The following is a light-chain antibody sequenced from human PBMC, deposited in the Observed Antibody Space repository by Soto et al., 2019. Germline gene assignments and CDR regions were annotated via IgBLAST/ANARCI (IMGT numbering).Light chain of an antibody. CDR1: QSVSSN. V-gene: IGKV3-15*01. J-gene: IGKJ1*01. CDR2: GAS. Sequence: EIVMTQSPATLSVSPGERATLSCRASQSVSSNLAWYQQKPGQPPRLLIYGASTRATGIPARFSGSVSGTEFTLTISSLQSEDFAVYYCQQYNNWPPGTFGQGTKVEIK. CDR3: QQYNNWPPGT.